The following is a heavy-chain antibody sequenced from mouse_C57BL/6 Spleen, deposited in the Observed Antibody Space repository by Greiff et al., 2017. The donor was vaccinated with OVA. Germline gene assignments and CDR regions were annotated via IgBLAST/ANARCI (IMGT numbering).Heavy chain of an antibody. Sequence: EVHLVESGGGLVKPGGSLKLSCAASGFTFSSYAMSWVRQTPEKRLEWVATISDGGSYTYYPDNVKGRFTISRDNAKNNLYLQMSHLKSEDTAMYYCASLIYDGYPWFAYWGQGTLVTVSA. J-gene: IGHJ3*01. D-gene: IGHD2-3*01. CDR1: GFTFSSYA. CDR2: ISDGGSYT. V-gene: IGHV5-4*01. CDR3: ASLIYDGYPWFAY.